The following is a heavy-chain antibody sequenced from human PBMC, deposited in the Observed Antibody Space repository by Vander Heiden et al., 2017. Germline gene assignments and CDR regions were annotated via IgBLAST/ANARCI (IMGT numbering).Heavy chain of an antibody. Sequence: QVQLVESGGGVVQPGRSLRLSCAASGFPFSRYGMHWVRQAPGKGLEWVAVIWYDGSNKYYADSVKGRFTISRDNSKNTLYLQMNSLRAEDTAVYYCARGGGGGIAAAGPDYWGQGTLVTVSS. CDR3: ARGGGGGIAAAGPDY. V-gene: IGHV3-33*01. J-gene: IGHJ4*02. D-gene: IGHD6-13*01. CDR1: GFPFSRYG. CDR2: IWYDGSNK.